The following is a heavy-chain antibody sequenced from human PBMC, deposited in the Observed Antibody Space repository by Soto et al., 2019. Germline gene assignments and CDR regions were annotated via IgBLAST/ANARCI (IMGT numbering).Heavy chain of an antibody. J-gene: IGHJ5*02. CDR1: GGTFNSFS. CDR2: IIPMSGRP. V-gene: IGHV1-69*06. Sequence: QVQLVQSGAEVKTPGSSVKVSCKASGGTFNSFSIDWVRQAPGQGLEWMGGIIPMSGRPNYAQRFQGRVTFSADKSTNTIYMDVHSLTYEDTAVYYCARRGRESANWFDPWGQGTLVTVSS. CDR3: ARRGRESANWFDP.